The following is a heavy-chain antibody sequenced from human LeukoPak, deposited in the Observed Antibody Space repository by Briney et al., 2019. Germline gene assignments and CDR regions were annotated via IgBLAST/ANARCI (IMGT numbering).Heavy chain of an antibody. D-gene: IGHD3-10*01. V-gene: IGHV4-31*03. J-gene: IGHJ5*02. CDR2: IYYSGST. Sequence: PSQTLSLTCTVSGGSISSGGYYWSWIRQHPGKGLEWIGYIYYSGSTHYNPSLKSRVTISVDTSKNQFSPKLSSVTAADTAVYYCARGRITMVRGPLGPWGQGTLVTVSS. CDR1: GGSISSGGYY. CDR3: ARGRITMVRGPLGP.